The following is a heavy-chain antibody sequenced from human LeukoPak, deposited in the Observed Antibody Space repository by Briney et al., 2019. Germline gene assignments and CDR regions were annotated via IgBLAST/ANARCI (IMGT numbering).Heavy chain of an antibody. Sequence: PSETLSLTCTVSGGSISSYYWSWIRQPPGKGLEWIGYIYYSGSTNYNPSLKSRVTISVDTSKNQFSLKLSSVTAADTAVYYCARLWNGDRSLYYYYGMDVWGQGTTVTVSS. V-gene: IGHV4-59*01. CDR3: ARLWNGDRSLYYYYGMDV. CDR2: IYYSGST. J-gene: IGHJ6*02. CDR1: GGSISSYY. D-gene: IGHD4-17*01.